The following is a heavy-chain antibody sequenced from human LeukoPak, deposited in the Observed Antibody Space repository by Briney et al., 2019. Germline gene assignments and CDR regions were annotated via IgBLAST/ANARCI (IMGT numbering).Heavy chain of an antibody. Sequence: GGSLRLSCEGSGFTFSKHGLNWVRQAPGKGLEWVAFIRYDGSNKYYADSVKGRFTISRDNSKNTLYLQMNSLRAEDTAVYYCAKDSGDLNLVYYYYYMDVWGKGTTVTVSS. CDR2: IRYDGSNK. V-gene: IGHV3-30*02. CDR1: GFTFSKHG. CDR3: AKDSGDLNLVYYYYYMDV. D-gene: IGHD7-27*01. J-gene: IGHJ6*03.